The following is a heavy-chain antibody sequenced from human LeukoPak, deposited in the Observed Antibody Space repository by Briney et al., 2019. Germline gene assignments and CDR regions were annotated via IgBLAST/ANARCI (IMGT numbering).Heavy chain of an antibody. V-gene: IGHV1-46*01. D-gene: IGHD6-13*01. J-gene: IGHJ6*02. Sequence: ASVKVSCKASGSTFTSYYLHWVRQAPGQGLEWVGVINPSGGTTTYAQKFQGRVTMTSDTSTGTIYMEVSSLRSEDTAIHYCARVRKQQVVGYYYYGMDVWGQGTTVTGSS. CDR3: ARVRKQQVVGYYYYGMDV. CDR2: INPSGGTT. CDR1: GSTFTSYY.